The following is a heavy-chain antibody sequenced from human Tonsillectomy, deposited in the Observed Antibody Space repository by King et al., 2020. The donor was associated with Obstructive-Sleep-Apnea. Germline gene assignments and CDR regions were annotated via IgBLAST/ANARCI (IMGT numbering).Heavy chain of an antibody. CDR3: AKDLAYYYGSGSYRASDY. V-gene: IGHV3-23*04. CDR1: GFTFSSYV. Sequence: VQLVESGGGLVQPGGSLRLSCAASGFTFSSYVMSWVRQAPGKGLEWVSAISGSGGSTYYADSVKGRFTISRDNSKNTLYLQMNSLRAEDTAVYYCAKDLAYYYGSGSYRASDYWGQGTLVTVSS. CDR2: ISGSGGST. J-gene: IGHJ4*02. D-gene: IGHD3-10*01.